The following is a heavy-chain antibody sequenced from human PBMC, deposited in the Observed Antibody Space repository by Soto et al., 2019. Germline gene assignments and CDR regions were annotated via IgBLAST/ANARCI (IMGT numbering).Heavy chain of an antibody. CDR1: GDCISGGASV. J-gene: IGHJ5*02. D-gene: IGHD2-2*01. CDR3: AKLYWTSSTCYFPGWFDP. CDR2: VYYSGSS. Sequence: SLSLGCTDSGDCISGGASVWSWIRQPPGKGLEWIANVYYSGSSYYNPSLNSRLTISVDTTKNQFSLQLKSMTAADTAVYYCAKLYWTSSTCYFPGWFDPWGQGTLVTVSS. V-gene: IGHV4-31*03.